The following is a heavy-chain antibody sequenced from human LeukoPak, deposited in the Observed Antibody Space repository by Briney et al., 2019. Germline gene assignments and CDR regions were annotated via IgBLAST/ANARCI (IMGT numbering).Heavy chain of an antibody. Sequence: GASLKISCKVSGSSVSTYCICWVCQMPEKVLEWMGIIYPGDSVTRYSPSFQGQVTISADKSISTAYLQWSSLQASDTAMYYCARLGLYSSGGYYFDYWGQGTLVTVSS. V-gene: IGHV5-51*01. CDR2: IYPGDSVT. CDR3: ARLGLYSSGGYYFDY. J-gene: IGHJ4*02. CDR1: GSSVSTYC. D-gene: IGHD6-19*01.